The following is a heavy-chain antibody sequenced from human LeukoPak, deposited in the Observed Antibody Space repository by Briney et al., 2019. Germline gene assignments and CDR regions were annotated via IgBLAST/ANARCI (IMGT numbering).Heavy chain of an antibody. J-gene: IGHJ4*02. V-gene: IGHV3-9*01. D-gene: IGHD4-17*01. CDR3: ALDYGEFDY. Sequence: PGGSLRLSCAASGFTFDDYAMHWVRQAPGKGLEWVSHISWNSGSITYADSVKGRFTISRDNAKNSLYLQMNSLRAEDTAVYYCALDYGEFDYWGQGTLVTVSS. CDR2: ISWNSGSI. CDR1: GFTFDDYA.